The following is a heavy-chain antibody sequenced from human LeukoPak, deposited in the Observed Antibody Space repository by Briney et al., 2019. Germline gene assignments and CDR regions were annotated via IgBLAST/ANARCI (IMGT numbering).Heavy chain of an antibody. D-gene: IGHD6-19*01. CDR3: ASGSSLDGSSGWPTHYY. Sequence: ASVKVSCKASGYTFTGRYMHWVRQAPGQGLEWMGWINPNSGGTHYAQKFQGRVTMTRDTSISTAYMELSSLRSDDTAVYYCASGSSLDGSSGWPTHYYWGQGALVTVSS. J-gene: IGHJ4*02. CDR1: GYTFTGRY. V-gene: IGHV1-2*02. CDR2: INPNSGGT.